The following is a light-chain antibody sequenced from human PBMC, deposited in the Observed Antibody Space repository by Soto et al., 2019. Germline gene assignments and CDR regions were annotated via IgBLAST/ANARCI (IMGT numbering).Light chain of an antibody. J-gene: IGLJ2*01. CDR3: AAWDDSLNVLV. Sequence: QSVLTQPPSGSRTPGQRVTISSSGSSSNIGSNTVNWYQQLPGTAPKLLIYSNNQRPSGVPDRFSGSKSGTSASLAISGLQSEDEADYYCAAWDDSLNVLVFGGGTKLTVL. V-gene: IGLV1-44*01. CDR1: SSNIGSNT. CDR2: SNN.